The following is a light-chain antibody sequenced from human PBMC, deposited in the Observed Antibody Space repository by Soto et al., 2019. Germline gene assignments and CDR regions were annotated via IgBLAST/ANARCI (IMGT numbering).Light chain of an antibody. J-gene: IGKJ1*01. CDR1: QSVSSN. Sequence: ETVMTQSPATLSVSPGERATLSCRASQSVSSNLAWYQQKPGQAPSLLIYGASTRATGIPARFSGSGSGTEFSLTISRLEPEDFAVYYCQQYGSSGTFGQGTKVDIK. CDR3: QQYGSSGT. V-gene: IGKV3-15*01. CDR2: GAS.